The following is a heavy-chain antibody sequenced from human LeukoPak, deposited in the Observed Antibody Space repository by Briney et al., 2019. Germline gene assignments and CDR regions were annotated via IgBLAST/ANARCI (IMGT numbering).Heavy chain of an antibody. D-gene: IGHD4-17*01. CDR1: GGSISSGSYY. J-gene: IGHJ6*03. V-gene: IGHV4-61*02. Sequence: PSQTLSLTCTVSGGSISSGSYYWSWIRQPAGKGLEWIGRIYTSGSTNYNPSLKSRVTISVDTSKNQFSLKLSSVTAADTAVYYCAGIYGDYEGVYYYYMDVWGKGTTVTVSS. CDR3: AGIYGDYEGVYYYYMDV. CDR2: IYTSGST.